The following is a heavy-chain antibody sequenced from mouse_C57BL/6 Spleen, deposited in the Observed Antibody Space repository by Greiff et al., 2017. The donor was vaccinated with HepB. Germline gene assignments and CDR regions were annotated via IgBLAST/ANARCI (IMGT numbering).Heavy chain of an antibody. D-gene: IGHD1-1*01. CDR3: AREGGFIPYAMDY. Sequence: VHVKQSGPELVKPGDSVKISCKASGYSFTGYFMHWVMQSHGKSLEWIGRINPYNGDTFYNQKFKGKATLTVDKSSSTAHMERRSLTSEDSAVYYCAREGGFIPYAMDYWGQGTSVTVSS. J-gene: IGHJ4*01. CDR2: INPYNGDT. CDR1: GYSFTGYF. V-gene: IGHV1-20*01.